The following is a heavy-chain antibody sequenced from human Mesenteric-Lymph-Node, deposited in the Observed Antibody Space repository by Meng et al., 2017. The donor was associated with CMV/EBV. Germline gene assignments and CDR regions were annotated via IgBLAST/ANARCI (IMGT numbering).Heavy chain of an antibody. D-gene: IGHD6-19*01. CDR3: ARDGNAVAGNFGVYYYGMDV. Sequence: SETLSLTCAVYGGSFSGYYWSWIRQPPGKGLEWIGEINHSGSTNYNPSLKSRVTISVDTSKNQFSLKLSSVTAADTAVYYCARDGNAVAGNFGVYYYGMDVWGQGTTVTVSS. V-gene: IGHV4-34*01. CDR2: INHSGST. J-gene: IGHJ6*02. CDR1: GGSFSGYY.